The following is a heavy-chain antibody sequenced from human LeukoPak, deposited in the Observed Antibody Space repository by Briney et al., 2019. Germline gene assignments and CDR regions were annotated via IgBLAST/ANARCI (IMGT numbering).Heavy chain of an antibody. CDR2: IYYSGST. Sequence: SETLSLTCTVSGGSISSGGYYWSWIRQHPGKGLEWIGYIYYSGSTYYNPSLKSRVTISVDTSKNQFSLNLSSVTAADTAVYYCARSERYNSGWYFYFDYWGQGTLVTVSS. D-gene: IGHD6-19*01. CDR1: GGSISSGGYY. J-gene: IGHJ4*02. V-gene: IGHV4-31*03. CDR3: ARSERYNSGWYFYFDY.